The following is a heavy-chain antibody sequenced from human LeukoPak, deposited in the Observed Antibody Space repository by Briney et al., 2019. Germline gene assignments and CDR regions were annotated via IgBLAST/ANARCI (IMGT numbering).Heavy chain of an antibody. CDR1: GFTFSSYA. CDR2: ISGGGGST. V-gene: IGHV3-23*01. CDR3: AKSLSSGWAFDI. D-gene: IGHD3-22*01. J-gene: IGHJ3*02. Sequence: GGSLRLSCAASGFTFSSYAMSWVRHAPGKGLEWVSAISGGGGSTYYADSVKGRFTISRDNSKNTLYLQMNSLRAEDTAVYYCAKSLSSGWAFDIWGQGTMVTVSS.